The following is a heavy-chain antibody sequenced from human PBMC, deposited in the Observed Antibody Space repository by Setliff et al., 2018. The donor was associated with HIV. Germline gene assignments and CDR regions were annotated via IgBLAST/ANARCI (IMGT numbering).Heavy chain of an antibody. V-gene: IGHV4-30-4*08. CDR3: VRGDYGYNGKGFDY. Sequence: PSETLSLTCTVSGGSISSDDYYWNWIRQPPGKGLEWIGYITYSGSAYYNPSLKSRVTISIDTSNNQISLRLSSVTAADTAMYYCVRGDYGYNGKGFDYWGPGTLVTVSS. CDR2: ITYSGSA. CDR1: GGSISSDDYY. D-gene: IGHD4-17*01. J-gene: IGHJ4*02.